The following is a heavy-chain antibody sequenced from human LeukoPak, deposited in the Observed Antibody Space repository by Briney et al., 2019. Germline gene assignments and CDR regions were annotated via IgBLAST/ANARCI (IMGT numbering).Heavy chain of an antibody. CDR2: FYTSGST. D-gene: IGHD1-26*01. J-gene: IGHJ3*02. V-gene: IGHV4-4*07. Sequence: SETLSLTCTVSGGSISNYYWSWIRQPAGKGLEWIGRFYTSGSTNYNPSLKSRVTMSVDTSKNQISLKLSSVTAADTAVYYCARRDSGSSSRAFDIWGQGTMVTVSS. CDR3: ARRDSGSSSRAFDI. CDR1: GGSISNYY.